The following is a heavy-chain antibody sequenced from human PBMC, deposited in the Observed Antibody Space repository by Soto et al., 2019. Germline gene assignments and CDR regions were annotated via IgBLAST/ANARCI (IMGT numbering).Heavy chain of an antibody. CDR3: ARVPDLNYCSKISCLYYFDY. Sequence: LRLSCASSGFTFSSYGMHWVRQAPGKGLEWVAVIWYDGSNKYYADSVKGRFTISRDNSKNTLYLQMNSLRAEDTAVYYCARVPDLNYCSKISCLYYFDYWGQGALVTVSS. J-gene: IGHJ4*02. V-gene: IGHV3-33*01. CDR1: GFTFSSYG. D-gene: IGHD2-2*01. CDR2: IWYDGSNK.